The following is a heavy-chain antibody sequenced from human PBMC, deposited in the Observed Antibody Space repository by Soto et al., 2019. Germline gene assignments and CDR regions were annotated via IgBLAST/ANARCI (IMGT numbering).Heavy chain of an antibody. J-gene: IGHJ4*02. V-gene: IGHV4-59*01. D-gene: IGHD3-22*01. Sequence: SETLSLTCTVSGDSISTFYWGWMRQSPGKELEWIGYVYYTGSTNYNPSLKSRVTISVDRSRNQFSLKLTSANAADTAVYYCARGRTVRNYADDSSDYFYFFDYWGQGTQVTVSS. CDR1: GDSISTFY. CDR2: VYYTGST. CDR3: ARGRTVRNYADDSSDYFYFFDY.